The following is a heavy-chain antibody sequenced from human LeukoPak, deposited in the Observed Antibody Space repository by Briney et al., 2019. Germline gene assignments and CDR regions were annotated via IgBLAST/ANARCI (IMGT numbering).Heavy chain of an antibody. CDR3: ASVDTEKYAFDI. V-gene: IGHV4-39*07. CDR2: IYYSGGT. CDR1: GGSISSSSYY. D-gene: IGHD5-18*01. J-gene: IGHJ3*02. Sequence: SETLSLTCTVSGGSISSSSYYWGWIRQPPGKGLEWIGSIYYSGGTYYNPSLKILVTLSIDTSKNQFSLKLSSVTAADTAVYYCASVDTEKYAFDIWGQGTMVTVSS.